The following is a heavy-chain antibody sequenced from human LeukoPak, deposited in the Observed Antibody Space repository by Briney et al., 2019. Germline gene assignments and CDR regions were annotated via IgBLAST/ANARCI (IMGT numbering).Heavy chain of an antibody. V-gene: IGHV4-39*07. CDR1: GGSISTYY. D-gene: IGHD5-12*01. CDR2: IYYSGST. Sequence: SETLSLTCTVSGGSISTYYWTWIRQPPGKGLEWIGSIYYSGSTYYNPSLKSRVTISVDTSKNQFSLKLSSVTAADTAVYYCARDMNGKVDIVATIGYWGQGTLVTVSS. J-gene: IGHJ4*02. CDR3: ARDMNGKVDIVATIGY.